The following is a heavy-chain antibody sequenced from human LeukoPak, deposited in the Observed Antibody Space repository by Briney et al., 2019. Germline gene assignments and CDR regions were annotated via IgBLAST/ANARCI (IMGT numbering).Heavy chain of an antibody. V-gene: IGHV3-48*02. Sequence: PGGSLRLSCAASGFTFSDYSMNWVRQAPGKGLEWLSYISSSGSTKFYADSVRGRFTISRGNAKNSLYLQMNSLRDEDTALYYCARDERISAAAMGFDYWGQGTLVTVSS. CDR3: ARDERISAAAMGFDY. D-gene: IGHD6-13*01. CDR1: GFTFSDYS. CDR2: ISSSGSTK. J-gene: IGHJ4*02.